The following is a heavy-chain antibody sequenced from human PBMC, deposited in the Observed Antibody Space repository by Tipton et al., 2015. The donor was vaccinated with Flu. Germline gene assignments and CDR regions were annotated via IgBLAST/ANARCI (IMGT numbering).Heavy chain of an antibody. CDR1: GGSISSYY. Sequence: TLSLTCTVSGGSISSYYWSWIRQPPGKGLEWIGYIYYSGSTKYNPSLKSRVTISVDTSKKQFSLKLGSVTAADTAVYYCARDRSRNAFDIWGQGTMVTVSS. CDR3: ARDRSRNAFDI. CDR2: IYYSGST. J-gene: IGHJ3*02. V-gene: IGHV4-59*01.